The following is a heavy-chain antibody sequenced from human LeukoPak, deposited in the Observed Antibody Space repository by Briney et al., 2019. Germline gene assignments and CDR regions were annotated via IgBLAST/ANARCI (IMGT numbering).Heavy chain of an antibody. Sequence: SETLSLTCTVSGGSISGYYWSWIRQPPGKGLEWIGSIYYSGSTYYNPSLKSRVTISVDTSKNQFSLKLSSVTAADTAVYYCARVGGYSYGYSDWGQGTLVTVSS. CDR2: IYYSGST. J-gene: IGHJ4*02. V-gene: IGHV4-59*12. D-gene: IGHD5-18*01. CDR3: ARVGGYSYGYSD. CDR1: GGSISGYY.